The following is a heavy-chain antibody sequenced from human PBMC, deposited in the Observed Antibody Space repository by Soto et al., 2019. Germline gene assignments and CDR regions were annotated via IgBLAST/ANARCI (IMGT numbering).Heavy chain of an antibody. CDR2: IYYSGST. CDR3: ASKDPSQSPYYYYYGMDV. CDR1: GGSISSGGYY. V-gene: IGHV4-31*03. Sequence: SETLSLTCTVSGGSISSGGYYWSWIRQHPGKGLEWIGYIYYSGSTYYNPSLKSRVTISVDTSKNQFSLKLSSVTAADTAVYYCASKDPSQSPYYYYYGMDVWGQGTTVTVSS. D-gene: IGHD6-6*01. J-gene: IGHJ6*02.